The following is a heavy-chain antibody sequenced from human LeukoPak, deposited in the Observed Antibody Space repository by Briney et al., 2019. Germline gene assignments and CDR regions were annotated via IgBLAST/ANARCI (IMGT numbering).Heavy chain of an antibody. Sequence: SETLSLTCAVYGGSFSGYYWSWIRQPPGKGPEWIGEINHSGSTNYNPSLKSRVTISVDTSKNQFSLKLSSVTAADTAVYYCARVDMKGYSSSWRLDYWGQGTLVTVSS. CDR2: INHSGST. CDR1: GGSFSGYY. V-gene: IGHV4-34*01. D-gene: IGHD6-13*01. CDR3: ARVDMKGYSSSWRLDY. J-gene: IGHJ4*02.